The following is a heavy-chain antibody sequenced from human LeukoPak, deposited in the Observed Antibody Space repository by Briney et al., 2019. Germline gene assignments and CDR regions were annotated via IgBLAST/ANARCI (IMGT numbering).Heavy chain of an antibody. CDR2: IYYGGST. CDR3: AAHYYGSGSYYNRYYYYYYYMDV. CDR1: GGSISSYY. J-gene: IGHJ6*03. Sequence: SETLSLTCTVSGGSISSYYWSWLRQPPGKGLEWIGYIYYGGSTNYNPSLKSRVTISVDTSKNQFSLKLSSVTAADTAVYYCAAHYYGSGSYYNRYYYYYYYMDVWGKGTTVTVSS. V-gene: IGHV4-59*01. D-gene: IGHD3-10*01.